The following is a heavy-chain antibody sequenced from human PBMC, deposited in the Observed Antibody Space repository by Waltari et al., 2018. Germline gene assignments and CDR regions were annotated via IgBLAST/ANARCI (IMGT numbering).Heavy chain of an antibody. CDR1: GFIFSDYW. V-gene: IGHV3-74*01. CDR3: ARGGQVLNWPFDM. Sequence: EVQLVESGGGLVQPGGSLRLSCAASGFIFSDYWMHWVRQAPGKGRRGGSRFKRDGSSAAYARFVKGRFTVSRETARTTLYLQMNSVSAEDTAVYYCARGGQVLNWPFDMWGQGTVVTVSS. CDR2: FKRDGSSA. J-gene: IGHJ3*02. D-gene: IGHD2-2*01.